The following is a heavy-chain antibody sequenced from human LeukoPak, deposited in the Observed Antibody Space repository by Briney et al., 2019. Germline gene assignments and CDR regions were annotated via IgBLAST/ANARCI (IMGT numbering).Heavy chain of an antibody. CDR1: GFTFDDYA. Sequence: GGSLRLSCAASGFTFDDYAMHWVRQAPGKGLEWVSGISWNSGNIGYADSVKGRFTISRDDAKNSLYLQMNSLRAEDTAVYYCARDLYSGSYEGDYWGQGTLVTVSS. V-gene: IGHV3-9*01. CDR2: ISWNSGNI. D-gene: IGHD1-26*01. J-gene: IGHJ4*02. CDR3: ARDLYSGSYEGDY.